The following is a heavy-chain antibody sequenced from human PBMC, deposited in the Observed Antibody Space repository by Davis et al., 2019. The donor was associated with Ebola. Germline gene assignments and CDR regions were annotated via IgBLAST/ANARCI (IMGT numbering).Heavy chain of an antibody. CDR1: GGSISSGGYY. CDR2: IYYSGST. Sequence: SETLSLTCTVSGGSISSGGYYWSWIRQHPGKGLEWIGYIYYSGSTYYNPSLKSRVTISVDTSKNQFSLKLSSVTAADTAVYYCARVVPAAITGGGWFDPWGQGTLVTVSS. CDR3: ARVVPAAITGGGWFDP. V-gene: IGHV4-31*03. J-gene: IGHJ5*02. D-gene: IGHD2-2*02.